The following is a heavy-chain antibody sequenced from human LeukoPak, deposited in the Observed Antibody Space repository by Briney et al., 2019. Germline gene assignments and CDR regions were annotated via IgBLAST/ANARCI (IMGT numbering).Heavy chain of an antibody. CDR3: ASITPPYDY. V-gene: IGHV3-48*03. CDR1: GFTFSSYE. Sequence: GGSLRLSCAASGFTFSSYEMNWVRQAPGEGLQWVSYISNSGSTIYYADSVKGRFTISRDNSKNTLYLQMNSLRAEDTAVYYCASITPPYDYWGQGTLVTVSS. D-gene: IGHD1-14*01. CDR2: ISNSGSTI. J-gene: IGHJ4*02.